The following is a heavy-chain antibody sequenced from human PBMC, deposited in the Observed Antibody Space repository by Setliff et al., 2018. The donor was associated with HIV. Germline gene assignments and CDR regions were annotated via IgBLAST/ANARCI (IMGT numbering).Heavy chain of an antibody. Sequence: GGSLRLSCAASGFSFSNYWMHWVRQAPGKGLVWVSRINSDGSSTSYADSVKGRFTISRDFSDNTLYLQMNSLRPEDTAMYYCARDPLVGAPDYFDYWGQGTLVTVSS. J-gene: IGHJ4*02. CDR1: GFSFSNYW. CDR2: INSDGSST. D-gene: IGHD1-26*01. CDR3: ARDPLVGAPDYFDY. V-gene: IGHV3-74*01.